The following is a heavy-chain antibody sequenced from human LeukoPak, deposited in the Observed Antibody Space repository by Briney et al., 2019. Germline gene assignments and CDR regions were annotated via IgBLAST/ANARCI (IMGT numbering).Heavy chain of an antibody. D-gene: IGHD4-17*01. V-gene: IGHV4-34*01. J-gene: IGHJ4*02. CDR2: INHSGST. CDR3: ARGKGYGDYEFDY. CDR1: GGSFSGYY. Sequence: SETLSLTCAVYGGSFSGYYWSWIRQPPGKGLEWIGEINHSGSTNHNPSLKSRVTISVDTSKNQFSLKLSSVTAADTAVYYCARGKGYGDYEFDYWGQGTLVTVSS.